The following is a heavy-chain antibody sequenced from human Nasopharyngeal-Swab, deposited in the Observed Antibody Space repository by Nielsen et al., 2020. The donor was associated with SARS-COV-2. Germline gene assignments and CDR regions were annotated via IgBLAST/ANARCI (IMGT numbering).Heavy chain of an antibody. CDR3: ARADAYSNYGSLDY. Sequence: GESLKISCAASGFTFSSYGMHWVRQAPGKGLEWVAVISYDGSNKYYADSVKSRFTISRDNSKNTLYLQMNSLRAEDTAVYYCARADAYSNYGSLDYWGQGTLVTVSS. J-gene: IGHJ4*02. V-gene: IGHV3-30*03. D-gene: IGHD4-11*01. CDR2: ISYDGSNK. CDR1: GFTFSSYG.